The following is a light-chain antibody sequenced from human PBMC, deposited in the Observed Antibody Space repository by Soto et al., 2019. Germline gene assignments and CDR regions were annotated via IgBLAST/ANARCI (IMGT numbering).Light chain of an antibody. V-gene: IGKV3-11*01. CDR1: QSVNRY. CDR3: QQRSNWPPYT. CDR2: DAS. J-gene: IGKJ2*01. Sequence: EIVLTQSPATLSLPPGERATLSCRASQSVNRYLAWYQQKPGQAPRLLIYDASNRATGIPARFSGSGSGTDFTLTISSLEPEDFAVYYCQQRSNWPPYTFGQGTKLEIK.